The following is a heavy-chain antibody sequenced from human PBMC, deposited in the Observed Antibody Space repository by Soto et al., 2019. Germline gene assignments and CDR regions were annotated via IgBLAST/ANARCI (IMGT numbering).Heavy chain of an antibody. J-gene: IGHJ6*03. V-gene: IGHV4-59*08. CDR1: GGSISSYY. Sequence: SETLSLTCSVSGGSISSYYGSWIRQPPGKGLEWIGYIYYSGSTYYNPSLKSRVTISVDTSKNQFSLKLSSVTAADTAVYYCARHPRYCSGGSCYWGFDYYYYYMDVWGKGTTVTVSS. CDR3: ARHPRYCSGGSCYWGFDYYYYYMDV. CDR2: IYYSGST. D-gene: IGHD2-15*01.